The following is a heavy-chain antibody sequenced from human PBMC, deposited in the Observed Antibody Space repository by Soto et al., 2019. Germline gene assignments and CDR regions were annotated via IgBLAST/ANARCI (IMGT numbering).Heavy chain of an antibody. Sequence: QAGGSLRLSCAASGFTFSSYAMSWVRQAPGKGLEWVSAISGSGGSTYYADSVKGRFTISRDNSKNTLYLQMNSLRAEDTAVYYCAKGITIFGVVFCMDVWGQGTTVTVSS. CDR1: GFTFSSYA. D-gene: IGHD3-3*01. V-gene: IGHV3-23*01. CDR3: AKGITIFGVVFCMDV. CDR2: ISGSGGST. J-gene: IGHJ6*02.